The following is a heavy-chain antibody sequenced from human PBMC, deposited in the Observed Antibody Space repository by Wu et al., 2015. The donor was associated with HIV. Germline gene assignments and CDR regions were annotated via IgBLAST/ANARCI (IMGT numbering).Heavy chain of an antibody. CDR1: GGTFSSYA. CDR3: ARLQSLHGLYSNADY. J-gene: IGHJ4*02. Sequence: QVQLVQSGAEVKKPGSSVRVSCKASGGTFSSYAFSWVRQAPGQGLEWMGGIIPISKTADYAQKFQGRVTMTRDTAVSTAYLELTSLRSDDTAVYYCARLQSLHGLYSNADYWGQGTLVTVSS. D-gene: IGHD2-8*01. CDR2: IIPISKTA. V-gene: IGHV1-69*05.